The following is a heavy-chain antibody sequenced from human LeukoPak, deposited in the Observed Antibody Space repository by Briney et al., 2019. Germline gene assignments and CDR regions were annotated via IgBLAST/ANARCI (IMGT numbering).Heavy chain of an antibody. D-gene: IGHD4-17*01. CDR1: GFTLSDHY. CDR2: ISSSSITT. Sequence: GGSLRLSCAASGFTLSDHYIDWVRQAPGKGLEWVSYISSSSITTHYADSVKGRFTISRDNAKNSLYLQMNSLRDEDTAVYYCARDLTSVPTRWGQGTLVTVSS. V-gene: IGHV3-11*06. CDR3: ARDLTSVPTR. J-gene: IGHJ4*02.